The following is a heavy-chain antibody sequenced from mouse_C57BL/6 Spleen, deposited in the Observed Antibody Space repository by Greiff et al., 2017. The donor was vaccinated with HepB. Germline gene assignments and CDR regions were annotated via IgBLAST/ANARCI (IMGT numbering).Heavy chain of an antibody. CDR3: ARASNRYHDGAIDY. CDR1: GYTFTDYN. J-gene: IGHJ4*01. Sequence: EVQLQQSGPELVKPGASVKIPCKASGYTFTDYNMDWVKQSHGKSLEWIGDINPNNGGTIYNQKFKGKATLTVDKSSSTDYMELRSLTSEEPAVYYCARASNRYHDGAIDYWGQGTSVTVSS. V-gene: IGHV1-18*01. D-gene: IGHD6-1*01. CDR2: INPNNGGT.